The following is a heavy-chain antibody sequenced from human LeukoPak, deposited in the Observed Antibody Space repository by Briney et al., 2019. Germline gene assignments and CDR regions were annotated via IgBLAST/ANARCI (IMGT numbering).Heavy chain of an antibody. CDR2: ISACNGNT. CDR1: GYTFTSYA. V-gene: IGHV1-3*01. Sequence: ASVKVSCKASGYTFTSYAIHWVRQAPGQRLEWVGWISACNGNTKYSQNFQGRVTFISNTSATTAFMELSNLRSEDAAVYYCARDSGSGNNDYWGQGTLVTVSS. D-gene: IGHD1-26*01. CDR3: ARDSGSGNNDY. J-gene: IGHJ4*02.